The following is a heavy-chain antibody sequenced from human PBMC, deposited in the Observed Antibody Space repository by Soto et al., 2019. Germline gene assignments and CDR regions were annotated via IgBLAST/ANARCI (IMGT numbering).Heavy chain of an antibody. D-gene: IGHD3-10*01. CDR1: GFSFSVNGVA. CDR2: IYWDDDQ. Sequence: QITLKESGPTLVKRTQTLTLTCTFSGFSFSVNGVAVGWIRQPPGQALEWLALIYWDDDQRYNPSLKDRLTITKDTSRNQVVLTMTNMDPVDTATYYCAHKRDVSRGFKYWGQGTLVTVSS. CDR3: AHKRDVSRGFKY. J-gene: IGHJ4*02. V-gene: IGHV2-5*02.